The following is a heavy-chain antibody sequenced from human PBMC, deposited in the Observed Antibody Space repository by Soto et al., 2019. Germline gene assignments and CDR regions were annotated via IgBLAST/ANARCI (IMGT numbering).Heavy chain of an antibody. CDR1: GGSISSYY. V-gene: IGHV4-59*01. CDR3: AREGDYFDY. J-gene: IGHJ4*02. CDR2: IYYSGST. Sequence: KPSETLSLTCTVSGGSISSYYWSWIRQPPGKGLEWIGYIYYSGSTNYNPSLKSRVTISVDTSKNQFSLKLSSVTAADTAVYYCAREGDYFDYWGQGTLVTVSS.